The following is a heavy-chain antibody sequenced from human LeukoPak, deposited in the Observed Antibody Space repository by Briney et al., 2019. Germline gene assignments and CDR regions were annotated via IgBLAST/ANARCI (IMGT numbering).Heavy chain of an antibody. CDR2: IWYDGSNK. Sequence: GGSLRLSCAASGFTFSSYGMHWVRQAPGKGLEWVAVIWYDGSNKYYADSVKGRFTISRDNSKNTLYLQMNSLRAEDTAVYYCASEARHDIAAPDYWGQGTLVTVSS. D-gene: IGHD6-25*01. CDR1: GFTFSSYG. J-gene: IGHJ4*02. CDR3: ASEARHDIAAPDY. V-gene: IGHV3-33*01.